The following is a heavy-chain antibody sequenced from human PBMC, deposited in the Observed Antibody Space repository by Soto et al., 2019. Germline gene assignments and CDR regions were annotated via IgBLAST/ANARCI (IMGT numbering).Heavy chain of an antibody. CDR1: GFTFDDYA. V-gene: IGHV3-9*01. J-gene: IGHJ2*01. CDR2: ISWNSGSI. Sequence: GGSLRLSCAASGFTFDDYAMHWVRQAPGKGLEWVSGISWNSGSIGYADSVKGRFTISRDNAKNSLYLQMNSLRAEDTALYYCAQSYYDILTGYFDLWGRGTMVTVSS. D-gene: IGHD3-9*01. CDR3: AQSYYDILTGYFDL.